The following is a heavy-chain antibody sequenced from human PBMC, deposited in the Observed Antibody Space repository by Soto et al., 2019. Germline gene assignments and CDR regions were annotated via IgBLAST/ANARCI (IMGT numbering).Heavy chain of an antibody. V-gene: IGHV3-73*01. J-gene: IGHJ6*02. CDR3: TSQGSWYNWNPTPPYYYYGMDV. CDR2: IRSKANSYAT. D-gene: IGHD1-20*01. Sequence: LRLSCAASGFTFSGSAMHWVRQASGKGLEWVGRIRSKANSYATAYAASVKGRFTISRDDSKNTAYLQMNSLKTEDTAVYYCTSQGSWYNWNPTPPYYYYGMDVWGQGTTVTVSS. CDR1: GFTFSGSA.